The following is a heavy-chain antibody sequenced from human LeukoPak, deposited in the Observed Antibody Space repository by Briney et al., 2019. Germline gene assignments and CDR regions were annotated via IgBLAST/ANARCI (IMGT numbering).Heavy chain of an antibody. CDR1: GFTFSSYA. CDR3: AKGRRAVAGSPTDY. CDR2: IYGNGATT. D-gene: IGHD6-19*01. J-gene: IGHJ4*02. Sequence: GGSLRLSCAVSGFTFSSYAMNWVRQAPGKGLEWVSIIYGNGATTDYADSVKGRFTISRDDSKNTLYLQMNSLRAEDTAVYYCAKGRRAVAGSPTDYWGQGTLVTVSS. V-gene: IGHV3-23*01.